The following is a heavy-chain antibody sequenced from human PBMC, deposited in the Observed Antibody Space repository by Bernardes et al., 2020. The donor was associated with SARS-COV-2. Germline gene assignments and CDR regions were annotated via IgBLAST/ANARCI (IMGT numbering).Heavy chain of an antibody. D-gene: IGHD5-18*01. Sequence: GESLKISCKGSGYSFTSYWIGWVRQMPGKGLEWMGIIYPGDSDTRYSPSFQGQVTISADKSISTAYLQWSSLKASDTAMYYCASYRGYSYGHDAFDIWGQGTMVTGSS. J-gene: IGHJ3*02. CDR1: GYSFTSYW. CDR3: ASYRGYSYGHDAFDI. CDR2: IYPGDSDT. V-gene: IGHV5-51*01.